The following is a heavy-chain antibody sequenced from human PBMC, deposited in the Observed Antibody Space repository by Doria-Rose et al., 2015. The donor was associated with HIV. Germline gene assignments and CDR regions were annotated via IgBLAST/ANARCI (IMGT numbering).Heavy chain of an antibody. D-gene: IGHD1-20*01. J-gene: IGHJ4*02. V-gene: IGHV4-61*02. CDR1: GGSIGSGRYY. CDR2: TYIRGSP. Sequence: GGSIGSGRYYWGWIRPPAGQGLEWIGRTYIRGSPDYNPSLQSRVTITVDTSKNQFSLEVNSVTAADTAVYYCARTANWNDGRVDSWGQGTSVIVSS. CDR3: ARTANWNDGRVDS.